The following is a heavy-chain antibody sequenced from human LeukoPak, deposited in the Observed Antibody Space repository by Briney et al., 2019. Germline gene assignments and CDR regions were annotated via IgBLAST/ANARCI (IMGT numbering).Heavy chain of an antibody. J-gene: IGHJ4*02. CDR2: ITWKGHRT. Sequence: PGGSLRLSCAASGFTFDDDTMHWVRQTPGRGLEWVSFITWKGHRTHYADSVKGRFTVSRDNSKDSLYLQMTRLRTEDTGLYHCASEVGYRSLGYLGQGTLVTVSS. V-gene: IGHV3-43*01. D-gene: IGHD3-3*01. CDR1: GFTFDDDT. CDR3: ASEVGYRSLGY.